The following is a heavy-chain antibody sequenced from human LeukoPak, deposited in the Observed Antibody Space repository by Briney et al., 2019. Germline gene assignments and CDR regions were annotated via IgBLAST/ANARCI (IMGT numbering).Heavy chain of an antibody. J-gene: IGHJ4*02. CDR2: ISGSGGST. CDR3: AKDLRVLHDSSGYYYYHYFDY. V-gene: IGHV3-23*01. Sequence: GGSLRLSCAASGFTFSSYAMSWVRQAPGKGLEWVSAISGSGGSTYYADSVKGRFTISRDNSKNTPYLQMNSLRAEDTAVYYCAKDLRVLHDSSGYYYYHYFDYCGQGTLVTVSS. D-gene: IGHD3-22*01. CDR1: GFTFSSYA.